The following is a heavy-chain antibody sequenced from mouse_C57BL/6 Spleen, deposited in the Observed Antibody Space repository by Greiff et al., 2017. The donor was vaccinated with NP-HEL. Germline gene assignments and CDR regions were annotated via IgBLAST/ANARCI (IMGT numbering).Heavy chain of an antibody. J-gene: IGHJ3*01. CDR2: IHPNSGST. V-gene: IGHV1-64*01. CDR1: GYTFTSYW. CDR3: ARDYYSNYEFAY. D-gene: IGHD2-5*01. Sequence: VQLQQPGAELVKPGASVKLSCKASGYTFTSYWMHWVKQRPGQGLEWIGMIHPNSGSTNYNEKFKSKATLTVDKSSSTAYMQLSSLTSEDSAVYYCARDYYSNYEFAYWGQGTLVTVSA.